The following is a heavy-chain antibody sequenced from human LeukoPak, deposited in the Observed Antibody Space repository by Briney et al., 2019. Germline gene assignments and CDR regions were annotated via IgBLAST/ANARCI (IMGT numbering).Heavy chain of an antibody. D-gene: IGHD2-15*01. Sequence: GGSLRLSCAASGFTFSSYSMNWVRQAPGKGLEWVSSISSSSSYIYYADSVKGRFTISRDNAKNSLYLQMNSLRAEDTAVYYRARGLPRSMVVAASWFDPWGQGTLVTVSS. CDR3: ARGLPRSMVVAASWFDP. CDR2: ISSSSSYI. J-gene: IGHJ5*02. CDR1: GFTFSSYS. V-gene: IGHV3-21*01.